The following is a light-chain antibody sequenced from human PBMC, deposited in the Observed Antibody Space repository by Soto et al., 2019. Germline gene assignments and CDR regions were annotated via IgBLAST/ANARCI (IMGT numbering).Light chain of an antibody. CDR1: QGISSY. Sequence: DIQLTQSPSFLSASVGDRVTITCRASQGISSYLAWYQQKPGKAPKLLIYAASTLQSGVPSRFSGSGSGTEFTLTISSLQPEDFATYYCQQFNSYPHTFGQGTKLDLK. V-gene: IGKV1-9*01. J-gene: IGKJ2*01. CDR2: AAS. CDR3: QQFNSYPHT.